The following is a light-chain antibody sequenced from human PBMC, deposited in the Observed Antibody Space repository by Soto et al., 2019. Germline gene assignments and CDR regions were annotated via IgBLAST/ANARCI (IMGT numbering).Light chain of an antibody. V-gene: IGKV3-20*01. CDR1: QSVSSSH. CDR3: QQYGYSPIT. CDR2: AAS. Sequence: EIVLTQTACALSCAPGERATLSFSASQSVSSSHLAWYQHKPGQAPRLLIYAASSRATGSPDRFSGGGSGTDFTLTISRLEPEDFAVYYCQQYGYSPITFGQGTRLEI. J-gene: IGKJ5*01.